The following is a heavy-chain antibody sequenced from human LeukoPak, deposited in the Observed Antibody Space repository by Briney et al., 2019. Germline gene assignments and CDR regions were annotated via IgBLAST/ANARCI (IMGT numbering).Heavy chain of an antibody. Sequence: ASVKVSCKASGYTFTSYDINWMRQAPGQGLEWVGWMNPNSGNTGYAQTFQGKLTMTRNTSVKTAYMELSSLRSEDTAVYYCARRFYDNLTGHTWYDYWGQGTLVTVSS. CDR1: GYTFTSYD. D-gene: IGHD3-9*01. CDR3: ARRFYDNLTGHTWYDY. CDR2: MNPNSGNT. J-gene: IGHJ4*02. V-gene: IGHV1-8*01.